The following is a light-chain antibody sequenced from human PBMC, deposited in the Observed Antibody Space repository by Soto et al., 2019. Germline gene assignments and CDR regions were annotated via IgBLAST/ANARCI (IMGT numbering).Light chain of an antibody. J-gene: IGKJ5*01. CDR1: QSVSSY. CDR3: QQRSNWAIT. Sequence: EIVLTHSPGTLSFSAWERATLSFGASQSVSSYLAWYQQKPGQAPRLLIYDASNRATGIPARFSGSGSGTDFTLTISSLEPEDFAVYYCQQRSNWAITFGQGTRLEIK. CDR2: DAS. V-gene: IGKV3-11*01.